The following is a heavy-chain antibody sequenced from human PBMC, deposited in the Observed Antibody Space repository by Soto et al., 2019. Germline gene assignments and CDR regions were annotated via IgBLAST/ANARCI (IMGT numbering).Heavy chain of an antibody. V-gene: IGHV3-23*01. CDR2: ITGWSGSM. J-gene: IGHJ6*02. CDR3: TKHRGGPPYYCGMDV. CDR1: GFTLTNYA. D-gene: IGHD2-15*01. Sequence: GGSLRISCAAYGFTLTNYAISWVRQAPGKGLEWVSSITGWSGSMYHADSVKGRFTISRDNSKNTLYLQMNSLRAEDTALYYCTKHRGGPPYYCGMDVWGQGTTVTVSS.